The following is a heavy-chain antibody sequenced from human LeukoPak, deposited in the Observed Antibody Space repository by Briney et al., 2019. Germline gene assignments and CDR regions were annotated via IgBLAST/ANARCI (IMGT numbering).Heavy chain of an antibody. D-gene: IGHD3-10*01. Sequence: SQTLSLTCTVSGGSISSGNYFWSWLRQPAGKGLEWIGRIYTNRSTNYNPSLKSRVSISVDTSKNQFSLNLSSVIAADTAVYYCAIRGPSGSEGRAFDYWGQGALVTVSS. V-gene: IGHV4-61*02. CDR3: AIRGPSGSEGRAFDY. CDR1: GGSISSGNYF. J-gene: IGHJ4*02. CDR2: IYTNRST.